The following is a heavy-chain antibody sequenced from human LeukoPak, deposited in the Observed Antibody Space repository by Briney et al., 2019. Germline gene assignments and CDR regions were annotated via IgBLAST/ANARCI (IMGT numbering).Heavy chain of an antibody. CDR2: IYGGGST. Sequence: PGGSLRLSCTASGFTFGDFGMSWVRQAPGKGLEWVSVIYGGGSTYYADSVKGRFTISRDTPKNTLYLQMNSLRVEDTAVYYCASWPVGWYGEDSWGQGTLVTVSS. J-gene: IGHJ4*02. CDR3: ASWPVGWYGEDS. CDR1: GFTFGDFG. V-gene: IGHV3-53*01. D-gene: IGHD6-19*01.